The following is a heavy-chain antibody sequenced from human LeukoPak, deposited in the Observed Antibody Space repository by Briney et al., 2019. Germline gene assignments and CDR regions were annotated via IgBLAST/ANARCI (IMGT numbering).Heavy chain of an antibody. J-gene: IGHJ6*03. D-gene: IGHD5-18*01. CDR2: IIPIFGTA. Sequence: ASVKVSCKASGGTLSSYAISWVRQAPGQGLEWMGGIIPIFGTANYAQKFQGRVTITADESTSTAYMELSSLRSEDTAVYYCAREGFEYSYGPDAYMDVWGKGTTVTISS. CDR1: GGTLSSYA. CDR3: AREGFEYSYGPDAYMDV. V-gene: IGHV1-69*13.